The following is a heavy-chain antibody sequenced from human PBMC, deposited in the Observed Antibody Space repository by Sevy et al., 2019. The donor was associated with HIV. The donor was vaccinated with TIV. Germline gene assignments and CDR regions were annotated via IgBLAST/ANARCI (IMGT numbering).Heavy chain of an antibody. CDR3: AKATDTAMANYYYGMDV. J-gene: IGHJ6*02. D-gene: IGHD5-18*01. CDR2: ISGSGGST. V-gene: IGHV3-23*01. Sequence: GRSLRLSCAASGFTFSGYAMHWVRQAPGKGLEWVSAISGSGGSTYYADSVKGRFTISRDNSKNTFYLQMNSLRAEDTAVYYCAKATDTAMANYYYGMDVWGQGTTVTVSS. CDR1: GFTFSGYA.